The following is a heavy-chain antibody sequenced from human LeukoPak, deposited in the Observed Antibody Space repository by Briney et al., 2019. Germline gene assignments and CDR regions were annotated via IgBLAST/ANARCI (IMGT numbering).Heavy chain of an antibody. V-gene: IGHV3-23*01. J-gene: IGHJ3*02. CDR1: GFTFISYA. CDR2: ISESGGST. Sequence: GGSLRLSCAASGFTFISYAMSWVRQAPGKGLEWVSGISESGGSTYDADSVKGRFTISRDNSKNTLYLQMNSLRAEDTAVYYCAKYGSGGYVTDAFDIWGQGTMVTVSS. CDR3: AKYGSGGYVTDAFDI. D-gene: IGHD5-12*01.